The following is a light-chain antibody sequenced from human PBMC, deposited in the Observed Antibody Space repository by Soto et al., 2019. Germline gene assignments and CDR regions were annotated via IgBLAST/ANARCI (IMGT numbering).Light chain of an antibody. CDR2: GAS. V-gene: IGKV3-20*01. CDR3: QYYGSSPIT. CDR1: QSVSSNY. J-gene: IGKJ5*01. Sequence: EIVMTQSPGPLSLSPGERATLSCGASQSVSSNYLAWYQQKPGQTPRLLIYGASSRATGIPDRFSGSGSGTDFTLTISRLEPEDFAVYYCQYYGSSPITFGQGARLEIK.